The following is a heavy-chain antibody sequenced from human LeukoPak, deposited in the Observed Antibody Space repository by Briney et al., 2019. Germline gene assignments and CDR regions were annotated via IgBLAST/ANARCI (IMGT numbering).Heavy chain of an antibody. CDR1: GGSFSGYY. V-gene: IGHV4-34*01. CDR3: ARPQRELQTGGYGY. CDR2: INHSGST. D-gene: IGHD1-14*01. Sequence: PSETLSLTCAVYGGSFSGYYWSWIRQPPGKGLEWIGEINHSGSTNYNPSLKSRVTISVDTSKNQFSLKLSSVTAADTAVYYCARPQRELQTGGYGYWGQGTLVTVSS. J-gene: IGHJ4*02.